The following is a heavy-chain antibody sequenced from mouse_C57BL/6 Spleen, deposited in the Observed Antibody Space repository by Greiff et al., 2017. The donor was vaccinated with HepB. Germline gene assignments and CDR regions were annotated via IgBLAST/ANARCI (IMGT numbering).Heavy chain of an antibody. Sequence: QVQLQQPGAELVRPGTSVKLSCKASGYTFTSYWMHWVKQRPGQGLEWIGVIDPSDSYTNYNQKFKGKATLTVDPSSSTAYMQLSSLTSEDSAVYYCAKGTTVVADWYFDVWGTGTTVTVSS. D-gene: IGHD1-1*01. CDR2: IDPSDSYT. V-gene: IGHV1-59*01. CDR1: GYTFTSYW. J-gene: IGHJ1*03. CDR3: AKGTTVVADWYFDV.